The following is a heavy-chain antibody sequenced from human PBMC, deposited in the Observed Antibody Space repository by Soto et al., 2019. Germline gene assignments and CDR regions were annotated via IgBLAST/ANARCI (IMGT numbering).Heavy chain of an antibody. V-gene: IGHV4-59*01. CDR1: GGSISSYY. D-gene: IGHD3-22*01. CDR2: IYYSGST. J-gene: IGHJ3*02. Sequence: SETLSLTCTVSGGSISSYYWSWIRQPPGKGLEWIGYIYYSGSTNYNPSLKSRVTISVDTSKNQFSLKLSSVTAADTAVYYCARGLISRYYPYHAFDIWGQGTMVTV. CDR3: ARGLISRYYPYHAFDI.